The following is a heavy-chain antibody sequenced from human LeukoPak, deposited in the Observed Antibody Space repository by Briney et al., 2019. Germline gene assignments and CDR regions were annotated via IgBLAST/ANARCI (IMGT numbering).Heavy chain of an antibody. CDR2: ISYDGSNK. CDR3: AGRVVTIYYYYGMDV. CDR1: GFTFSSCG. J-gene: IGHJ6*02. D-gene: IGHD4-23*01. V-gene: IGHV3-30*03. Sequence: HAGGSLRLSCAASGFTFSSCGMHWVRQAPGKGLEWVAVISYDGSNKYYADSVKGRFTISRDNSKNTLYLQMNSLRAEDTAVYYCAGRVVTIYYYYGMDVWGQGTTVTVSS.